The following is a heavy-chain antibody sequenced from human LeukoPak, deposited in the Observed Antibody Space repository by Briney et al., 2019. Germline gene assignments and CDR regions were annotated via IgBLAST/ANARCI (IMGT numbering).Heavy chain of an antibody. CDR2: MNQDGSAK. J-gene: IGHJ4*02. CDR3: ARESRTYGYF. CDR1: GFTFSSFW. D-gene: IGHD3-10*01. V-gene: IGHV3-7*01. Sequence: GGSLRLSCAVSGFTFSSFWMAWVRQPPGKGLEWVANMNQDGSAKTYVDSVKGRFTISRDNAKNSLYLQMDSLRAEDTAVYYCARESRTYGYFWGRGTLVTVSS.